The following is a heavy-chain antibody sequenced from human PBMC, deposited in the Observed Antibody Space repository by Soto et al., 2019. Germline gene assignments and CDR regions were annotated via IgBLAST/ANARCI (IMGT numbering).Heavy chain of an antibody. CDR3: ARRPYCGFTRCYGMDFFDL. CDR2: VYWDDDK. Sequence: QITLEESGPTLVKPTQTLTLTCSFSGFSLATSGVGVGWIRQPPGQALEWLAIVYWDDDKKYSPSLASRLTVTWDTSKTQVVLTVTNMDPADTGTYFCARRPYCGFTRCYGMDFFDLWGRGILVTVSS. D-gene: IGHD2-2*01. V-gene: IGHV2-5*02. J-gene: IGHJ4*02. CDR1: GFSLATSGVG.